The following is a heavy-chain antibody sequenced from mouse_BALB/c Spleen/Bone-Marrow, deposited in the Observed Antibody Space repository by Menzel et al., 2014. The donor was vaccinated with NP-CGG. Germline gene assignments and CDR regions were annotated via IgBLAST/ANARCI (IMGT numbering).Heavy chain of an antibody. V-gene: IGHV4-1*02. Sequence: EVKLVESGGGLVQPGGSLKLSCAASGFDFSRYWMSWVRQAPGKGLEWIGEINPDSNTINYTPFLRDKFIISRDNAKNTLYLQMSKVRSEDTALYYCARLSYYGLTDYWGQGTTLTVSS. D-gene: IGHD1-2*01. CDR1: GFDFSRYW. CDR2: INPDSNTI. J-gene: IGHJ2*01. CDR3: ARLSYYGLTDY.